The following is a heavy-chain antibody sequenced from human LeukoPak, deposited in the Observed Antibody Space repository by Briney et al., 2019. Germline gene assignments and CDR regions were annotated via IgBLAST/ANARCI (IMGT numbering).Heavy chain of an antibody. J-gene: IGHJ4*02. D-gene: IGHD6-19*01. Sequence: WVRQAPGKGLEWIGSIYYSGSTYYNPSLKSRVTISVDTSKNQFSLKLSSVTAADTAVYYCARETDPRAVARPLDYWGQGTLVTVSS. V-gene: IGHV4-39*07. CDR3: ARETDPRAVARPLDY. CDR2: IYYSGST.